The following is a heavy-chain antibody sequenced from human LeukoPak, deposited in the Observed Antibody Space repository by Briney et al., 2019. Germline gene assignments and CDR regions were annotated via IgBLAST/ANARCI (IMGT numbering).Heavy chain of an antibody. CDR2: INSDGSST. V-gene: IGHV3-74*01. CDR1: TFIFSGHW. J-gene: IGHJ4*02. CDR3: ARDTDTVTTILDY. D-gene: IGHD4-17*01. Sequence: GGSLRLSCEGSTFIFSGHWMHWVRQAPGKGLVWVSRINSDGSSTSYADSVKGRFTISRDNAKNTLYLQMNSLRAEDTAVYYCARDTDTVTTILDYWGQGTLVTVSS.